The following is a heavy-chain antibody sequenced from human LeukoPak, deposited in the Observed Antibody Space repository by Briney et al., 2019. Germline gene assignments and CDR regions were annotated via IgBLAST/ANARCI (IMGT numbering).Heavy chain of an antibody. CDR1: GYSISSGYY. V-gene: IGHV4-38-2*01. CDR3: ARGIQLWLQGGNWFDP. Sequence: SETLSLTCAVSGYSISSGYYWGWIRQPPGKGLEWIGSIYHGGSTYYNPSLKSRVTISVDTSKNQFSLKLSSVTAADTAVYYCARGIQLWLQGGNWFDPWGQGTLVTVSS. J-gene: IGHJ5*02. D-gene: IGHD5-18*01. CDR2: IYHGGST.